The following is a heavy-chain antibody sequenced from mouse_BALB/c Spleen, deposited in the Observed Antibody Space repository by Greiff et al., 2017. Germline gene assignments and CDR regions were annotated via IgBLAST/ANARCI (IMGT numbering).Heavy chain of an antibody. Sequence: LVESGAELVRPGVSVKISCKGSGYTFTDYAMHWVKQSHAKSLEWIGVISTYYGDASYNQKFKGKATMTVDKSSSTAYMELARLTSEDSAIYYCARDYYGSRHFDYWGQGTTLTVSS. CDR3: ARDYYGSRHFDY. V-gene: IGHV1S137*01. CDR1: GYTFTDYA. CDR2: ISTYYGDA. J-gene: IGHJ2*01. D-gene: IGHD1-1*01.